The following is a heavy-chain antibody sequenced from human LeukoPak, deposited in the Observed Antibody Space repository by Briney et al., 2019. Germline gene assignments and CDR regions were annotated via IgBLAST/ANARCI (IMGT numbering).Heavy chain of an antibody. CDR2: IYHSGST. V-gene: IGHV4-38-2*02. J-gene: IGHJ4*02. Sequence: TSETLSLTCTVSGYSISSGYYWGWIRQPPGEGLEWIGRIYHSGSTYYNPSLKSRVTISVDTSKNHFSLKLTSVTAADTAVYHCARGPGSYHQIDYWGQGTLVTVSS. CDR3: ARGPGSYHQIDY. D-gene: IGHD1-26*01. CDR1: GYSISSGYY.